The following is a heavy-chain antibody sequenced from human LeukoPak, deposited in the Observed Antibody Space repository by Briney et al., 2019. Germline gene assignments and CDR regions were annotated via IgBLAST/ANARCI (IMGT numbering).Heavy chain of an antibody. CDR3: ARGPPYGSRSDYFDY. CDR2: IKKDVGEK. V-gene: IGHV3-7*01. Sequence: TGGSLRLSCAASGFTFSSHWMTWIRQAPGKGLEWVASIKKDVGEKFYVDSVKGRFTISRDNAKNSLYLHMNSLRVEDTPVYYCARGPPYGSRSDYFDYWGQGTLVTVSS. J-gene: IGHJ4*02. D-gene: IGHD3-10*01. CDR1: GFTFSSHW.